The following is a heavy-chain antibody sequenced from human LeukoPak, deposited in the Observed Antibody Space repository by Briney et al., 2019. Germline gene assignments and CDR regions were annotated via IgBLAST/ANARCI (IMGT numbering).Heavy chain of an antibody. J-gene: IGHJ4*02. D-gene: IGHD5-12*01. CDR3: VTGFGWLPDY. CDR2: IYKSKTN. Sequence: PSETLSFTSAGYGGSITGLYCNWLRQPPGKGREWFGYIYKSKTNNYRPTLRSRVTISADTHKNQFSLKLSSVTAADTAVYYCVTGFGWLPDYWGQGTPVTVSS. V-gene: IGHV4-59*11. CDR1: GGSITGLY.